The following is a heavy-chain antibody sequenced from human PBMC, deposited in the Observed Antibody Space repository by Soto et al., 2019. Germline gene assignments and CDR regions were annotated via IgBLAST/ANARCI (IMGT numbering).Heavy chain of an antibody. CDR2: IYYTGST. Sequence: SETLSLTCSVSGGSISSYSWNWIRQPPGKGLEWIGYIYYTGSTNYNPSLKSRVTISLDTSKNQLSLKLSSVTAADTAVYYCARDGYDGSGSPYPAYWGPGTQVTVSS. CDR1: GGSISSYS. V-gene: IGHV4-59*01. D-gene: IGHD3-10*01. J-gene: IGHJ4*02. CDR3: ARDGYDGSGSPYPAY.